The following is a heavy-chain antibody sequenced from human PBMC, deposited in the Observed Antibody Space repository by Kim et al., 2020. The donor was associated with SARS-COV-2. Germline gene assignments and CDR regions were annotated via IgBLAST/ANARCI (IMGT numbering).Heavy chain of an antibody. J-gene: IGHJ4*02. CDR3: ATAAKDSPGGYYAH. V-gene: IGHV3-48*03. CDR2: IIVSGATI. CDR1: GFTFSNYD. D-gene: IGHD2-15*01. Sequence: GGSLRLSCAASGFTFSNYDMNWVRQAPGKGLEWVSCIIVSGATIYYADSVKGRFTISRDNSKNSLYLQMNSLRAEDTAVYYCATAAKDSPGGYYAHWGQG.